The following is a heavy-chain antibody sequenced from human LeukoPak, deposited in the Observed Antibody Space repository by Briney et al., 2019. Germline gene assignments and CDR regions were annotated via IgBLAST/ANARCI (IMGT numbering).Heavy chain of an antibody. D-gene: IGHD1-7*01. Sequence: PSQTLSLTCTVSGGSISSGSYYWSWIRQPAGKGLEWIGRTYTSGSTNYNPSLKSRVTISVDTSKNQFSLKLSSVTAADTAVYYCARVPYNWNYGYFDYWGQGTLVTVSS. CDR3: ARVPYNWNYGYFDY. CDR2: TYTSGST. V-gene: IGHV4-61*02. CDR1: GGSISSGSYY. J-gene: IGHJ4*02.